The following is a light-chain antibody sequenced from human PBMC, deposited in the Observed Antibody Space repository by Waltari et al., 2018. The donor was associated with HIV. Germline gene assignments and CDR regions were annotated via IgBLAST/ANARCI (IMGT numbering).Light chain of an antibody. CDR1: PSINRD. CDR3: QSYRTWPPMYT. CDR2: GAS. V-gene: IGKV3-15*01. Sequence: TQSPAALSVSPGQRATLSCRASPSINRDVAWFQQKPGQRPRLRVYGASTRANGVPARFSGGVSGTEFTLTISSLQPEDFAVYYCQSYRTWPPMYTFGQGTKLE. J-gene: IGKJ2*01.